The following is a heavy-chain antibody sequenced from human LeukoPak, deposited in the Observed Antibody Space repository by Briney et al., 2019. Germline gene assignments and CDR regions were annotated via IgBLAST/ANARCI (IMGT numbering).Heavy chain of an antibody. CDR3: ASIPLRLGSYYFDY. CDR2: IYSSGST. Sequence: SDTLSLTCTVSGGSISSYYWSWIRQPAGKGLEWIGRIYSSGSTNYNPSLKSRVTMSVDTSKNQFSLKLSSVTAADTAVYYCASIPLRLGSYYFDYWGQGTLVTVSS. D-gene: IGHD3-16*01. CDR1: GGSISSYY. V-gene: IGHV4-4*07. J-gene: IGHJ4*02.